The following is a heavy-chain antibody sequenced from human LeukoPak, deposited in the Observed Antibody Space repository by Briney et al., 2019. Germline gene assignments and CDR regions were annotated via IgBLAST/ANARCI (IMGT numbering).Heavy chain of an antibody. V-gene: IGHV3-21*05. J-gene: IGHJ4*02. D-gene: IGHD5-18*01. CDR1: GFTLSSYS. CDR2: LSSSSSSI. Sequence: GGSLRLSCAASGFTLSSYSMNWVRQAPEKGPEWVSYLSSSSSSIYYADSVKGRFTISRDNAKNSLYLQLNSLRAEDTAVYYCARDRGYSYGPDYWGQGTLVTVSS. CDR3: ARDRGYSYGPDY.